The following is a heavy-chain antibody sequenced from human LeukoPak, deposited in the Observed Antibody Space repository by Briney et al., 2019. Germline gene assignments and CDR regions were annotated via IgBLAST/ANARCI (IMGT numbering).Heavy chain of an antibody. Sequence: SVKVSCKASGGTFSSYAISWVRQAHGQGLEWMGGIIPIFGTANYAQKFQGRVTITADESTSTAYMELSSLRSEDTAVYYCARSWVPAAIWYGMDVWGQGTTVTVSS. J-gene: IGHJ6*02. V-gene: IGHV1-69*13. CDR1: GGTFSSYA. CDR3: ARSWVPAAIWYGMDV. D-gene: IGHD2-2*01. CDR2: IIPIFGTA.